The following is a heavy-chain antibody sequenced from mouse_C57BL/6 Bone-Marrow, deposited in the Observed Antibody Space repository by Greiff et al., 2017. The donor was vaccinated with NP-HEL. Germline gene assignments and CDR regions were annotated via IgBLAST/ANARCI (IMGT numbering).Heavy chain of an antibody. D-gene: IGHD1-1*01. CDR1: GFTFSDYY. CDR2: ISNGGGST. CDR3: ARQGYYGSRWYFDV. V-gene: IGHV5-12*01. J-gene: IGHJ1*03. Sequence: EVHLVESGGGLVQPGGSLKLSCAASGFTFSDYYMYWVRQTPEKRLEWVAYISNGGGSTYYPDTVKGRFTISRDNAKNTLYLQRIRLKSEDTAMYYCARQGYYGSRWYFDVWGTGTTVTVSS.